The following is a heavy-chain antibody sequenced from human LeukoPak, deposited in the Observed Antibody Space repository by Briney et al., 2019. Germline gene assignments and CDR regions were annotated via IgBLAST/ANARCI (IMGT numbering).Heavy chain of an antibody. CDR2: INPNSGGT. J-gene: IGHJ4*02. CDR3: ARDLGGQAGTVDY. V-gene: IGHV1-2*06. D-gene: IGHD6-13*01. CDR1: GYTFTGYY. Sequence: ASVKVSCKASGYTFTGYYMHWVRQAPGQGLEWMGRINPNSGGTNYAQMFQGRVTMTRDTSISTAYMELSRLRSDDTAVYYCARDLGGQAGTVDYWGQGTLVTVSS.